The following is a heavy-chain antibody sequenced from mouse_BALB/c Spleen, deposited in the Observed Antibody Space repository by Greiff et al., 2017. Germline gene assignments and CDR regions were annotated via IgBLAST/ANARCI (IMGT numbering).Heavy chain of an antibody. CDR2: IDPANGNT. J-gene: IGHJ4*01. CDR1: GFNIKDTY. D-gene: IGHD1-1*01. CDR3: ARSLIYYCDSSHAMDY. V-gene: IGHV14-3*02. Sequence: VQLQQSGAELVKPGASVKLSCTASGFNIKDTYMHWVKQRPEQGLEWIGRIDPANGNTKYDPKFQGKATITADTSSNTAYLQLSSLTYADTAVYYCARSLIYYCDSSHAMDYWGQGTSVTVSS.